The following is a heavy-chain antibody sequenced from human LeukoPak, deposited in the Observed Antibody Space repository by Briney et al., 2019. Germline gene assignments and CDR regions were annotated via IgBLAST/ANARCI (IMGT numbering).Heavy chain of an antibody. CDR2: IYYSGST. J-gene: IGHJ2*01. V-gene: IGHV4-59*12. CDR1: GGSISSYY. Sequence: SETLSLTCTVSGGSISSYYWSWIRQPPWKGLEWIGYIYYSGSTNYNPSLKSRVTISIDTSKNQFSLKLSSVTAADTAVYYCARDRVEVVSGVIYWYFDLWGRGTLVSVSS. CDR3: ARDRVEVVSGVIYWYFDL. D-gene: IGHD2-15*01.